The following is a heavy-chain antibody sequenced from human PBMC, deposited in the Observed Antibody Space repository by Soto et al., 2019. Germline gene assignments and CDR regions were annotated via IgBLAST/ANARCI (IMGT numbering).Heavy chain of an antibody. D-gene: IGHD3-22*01. CDR2: IIPIFGTP. Sequence: QVQLVQSGAEVKKPGSSVKVSCKASGGTFTDLGLHWVRQAPGQGLEWMGGIIPIFGTPNYAQKLQGRVIITADEFTSTAHMELSSLRSEDTDVYYCARGWDHYDSSGLLTWFDPWGQGTLVTVSS. V-gene: IGHV1-69*01. J-gene: IGHJ5*02. CDR3: ARGWDHYDSSGLLTWFDP. CDR1: GGTFTDLG.